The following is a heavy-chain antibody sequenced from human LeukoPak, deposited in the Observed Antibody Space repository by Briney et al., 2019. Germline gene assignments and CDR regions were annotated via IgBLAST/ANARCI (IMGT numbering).Heavy chain of an antibody. V-gene: IGHV3-23*01. CDR1: GFTFSTYW. CDR2: ISGSGDNT. J-gene: IGHJ4*02. Sequence: GGSLRLSCSASGFTFSTYWMSWVRQAPGKGLEWVSGISGSGDNTYYADSVKGRFTISRDNSKNTLYVQVNSLGTEDTAAYYCAKGSYYDSSGSFYFDYWGQGTLVTVSS. CDR3: AKGSYYDSSGSFYFDY. D-gene: IGHD3-22*01.